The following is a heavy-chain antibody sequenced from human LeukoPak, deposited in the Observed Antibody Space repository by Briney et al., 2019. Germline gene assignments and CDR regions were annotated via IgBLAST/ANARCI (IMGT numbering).Heavy chain of an antibody. J-gene: IGHJ4*02. V-gene: IGHV3-53*01. Sequence: GGSLRLSCAASGFTVSSNYMSWVRQAPGKGLEWVSVIYSGGSTYYADSVKGRFTISRDNSKNTLYLQMNSLRAEDTAVYYCTRIFGSGIFLPDYWGQGALVTVSS. CDR2: IYSGGST. CDR3: TRIFGSGIFLPDY. D-gene: IGHD3-10*01. CDR1: GFTVSSNY.